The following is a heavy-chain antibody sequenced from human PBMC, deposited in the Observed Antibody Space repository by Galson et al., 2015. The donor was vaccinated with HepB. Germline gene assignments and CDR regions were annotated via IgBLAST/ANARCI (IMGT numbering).Heavy chain of an antibody. D-gene: IGHD5-24*01. J-gene: IGHJ4*02. CDR3: ARVPGLGYNPTPFDY. Sequence: SVKVSCKASGGTFSSYAISWVRQAPGQGLEWMGGIIPIFGTANYAQKFQGRVTITADESTSTAYMELSSLRSEDTAVYYCARVPGLGYNPTPFDYWGQGTLGTVSS. CDR2: IIPIFGTA. CDR1: GGTFSSYA. V-gene: IGHV1-69*13.